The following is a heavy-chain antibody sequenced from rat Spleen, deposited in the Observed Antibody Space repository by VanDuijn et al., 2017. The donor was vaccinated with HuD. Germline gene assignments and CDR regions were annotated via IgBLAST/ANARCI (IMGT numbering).Heavy chain of an antibody. V-gene: IGHV2-32*01. CDR3: VRDLPGYNPFDY. Sequence: QVQLKESGPGLVQPSQTLSLTCTVSGLSLRSYHVSWVRQPPGKGLEWMGVIWTGGNTAFNSLLKSRLSISRDISKSQVFLKMNSLQTEDTATYYCVRDLPGYNPFDYWGQGVMVTVSS. D-gene: IGHD1-4*01. CDR2: IWTGGNT. J-gene: IGHJ2*01. CDR1: GLSLRSYH.